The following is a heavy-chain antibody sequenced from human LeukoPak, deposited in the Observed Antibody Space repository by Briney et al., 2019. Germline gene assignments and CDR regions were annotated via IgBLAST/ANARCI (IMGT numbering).Heavy chain of an antibody. J-gene: IGHJ6*04. V-gene: IGHV3-49*04. Sequence: PGRSLRLSCAAPGFTFSDYYMSWVRQAPGKGLEWVGFIRSKTYGETTEYAASVKGRFTISRDDSKSIAYLQMNSLKTEDTAVYYCSRADYYGSGSPISLDVWGKGTTVTVSS. D-gene: IGHD3-10*01. CDR2: IRSKTYGETT. CDR3: SRADYYGSGSPISLDV. CDR1: GFTFSDYY.